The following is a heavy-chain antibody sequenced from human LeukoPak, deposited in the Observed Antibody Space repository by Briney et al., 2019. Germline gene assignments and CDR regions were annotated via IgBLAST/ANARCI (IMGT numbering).Heavy chain of an antibody. CDR2: ISYDGSNK. CDR1: GFTFSSYA. D-gene: IGHD6-19*01. J-gene: IGHJ5*02. CDR3: WREGGGTLAGAGTGWFDP. Sequence: GGSLRLSCAASGFTFSSYAMHWVRQAPGKGLEWVAVISYDGSNKYYADSVKGRFTISRDNSKNTLYLQMNSLRAEDTAVYYCWREGGGTLAGAGTGWFDPWGQGTLVTVSS. V-gene: IGHV3-30-3*01.